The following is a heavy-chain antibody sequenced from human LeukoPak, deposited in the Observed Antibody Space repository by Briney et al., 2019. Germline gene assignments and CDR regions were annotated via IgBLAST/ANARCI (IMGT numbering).Heavy chain of an antibody. CDR1: GGTFSSYA. Sequence: SVKVSCKASGGTFSSYAISWVRQAPGQGLEWMGRIIPILGIANYAQKFQGRVTITADKSTSTAYMELSSLRSEDTAVYYCARETVTTDYYYGMDVWGQGTTVTVSS. J-gene: IGHJ6*02. V-gene: IGHV1-69*04. CDR2: IIPILGIA. CDR3: ARETVTTDYYYGMDV. D-gene: IGHD4-17*01.